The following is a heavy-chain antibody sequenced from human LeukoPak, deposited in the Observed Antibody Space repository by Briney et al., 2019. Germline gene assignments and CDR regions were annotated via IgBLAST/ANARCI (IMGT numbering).Heavy chain of an antibody. CDR2: IYYNGNT. CDR1: GGSISSVKYY. J-gene: IGHJ4*02. CDR3: ATDSSISWYSI. Sequence: SETLSLTCTVSGGSISSVKYYWGWIRQPPGKGLEWIGSIYYNGNTYYNPSLKSRVTISLDTSKNQFSLKLNSVTAADTAVYYCATDSSISWYSIWGQGTLVTVSS. V-gene: IGHV4-39*07. D-gene: IGHD6-13*01.